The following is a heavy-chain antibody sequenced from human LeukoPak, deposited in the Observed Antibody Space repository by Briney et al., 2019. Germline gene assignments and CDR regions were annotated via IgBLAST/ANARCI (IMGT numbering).Heavy chain of an antibody. V-gene: IGHV3-48*04. Sequence: GGSLRLSCAASGFSFSRYGMKWVRQAPGKGLEWLSYIRSSDSTTYYADSVKGRFTISRDNAKNSLYLQMDSLRVEDTAVYYCAKRADSSANSFDYWGREPWSPSPQ. CDR3: AKRADSSANSFDY. J-gene: IGHJ4*02. D-gene: IGHD3-22*01. CDR1: GFSFSRYG. CDR2: IRSSDSTT.